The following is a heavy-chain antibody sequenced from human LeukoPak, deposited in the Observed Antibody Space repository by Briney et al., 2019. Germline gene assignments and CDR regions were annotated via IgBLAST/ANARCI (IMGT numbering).Heavy chain of an antibody. Sequence: SETLSLTCAVYGGPFSGYYWSWIRQPPGRGLEWIGEINQGGSSNYNPYLKGRVTITVDTSRNQFSLNLNSVTAADTAVYYCARNSAYSTASGINQWGQGTLVTVTS. CDR3: ARNSAYSTASGINQ. J-gene: IGHJ4*02. D-gene: IGHD6-6*01. V-gene: IGHV4-34*01. CDR1: GGPFSGYY. CDR2: INQGGSS.